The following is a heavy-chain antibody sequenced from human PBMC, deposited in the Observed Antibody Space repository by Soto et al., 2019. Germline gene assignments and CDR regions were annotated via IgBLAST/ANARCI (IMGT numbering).Heavy chain of an antibody. V-gene: IGHV2-26*01. J-gene: IGHJ4*02. CDR2: IFSNDEK. CDR1: GFSLSNARMG. D-gene: IGHD5-12*01. Sequence: QVTLKESGPVLVKPTETLTLTCTVSGFSLSNARMGVSWIRQPPGKALEWLAHIFSNDEKSYSTSLKSRLTIYKDTSKSQVVLTMTNMDPVDTATYYCARHIVATMAVAYWGQGTLVTVSS. CDR3: ARHIVATMAVAY.